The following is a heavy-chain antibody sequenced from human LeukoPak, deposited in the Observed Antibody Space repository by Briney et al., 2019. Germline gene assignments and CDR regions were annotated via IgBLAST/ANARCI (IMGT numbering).Heavy chain of an antibody. J-gene: IGHJ5*02. D-gene: IGHD2-15*01. Sequence: PGGSLRLSCAASGFTFSSYSMNWVRQAPGKGLEWVSSISSSSSYIYYADSVKGRFTISRDNAKNSLYLQMNSLRAEDTAVYYCARDPDPIVVMVAATGDPWGQGTLVTVSS. CDR3: ARDPDPIVVMVAATGDP. V-gene: IGHV3-21*01. CDR1: GFTFSSYS. CDR2: ISSSSSYI.